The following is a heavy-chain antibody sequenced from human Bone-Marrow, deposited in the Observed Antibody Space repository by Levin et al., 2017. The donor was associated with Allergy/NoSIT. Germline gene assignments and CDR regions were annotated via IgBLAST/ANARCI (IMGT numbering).Heavy chain of an antibody. CDR1: GFTFSSYA. CDR2: ISSNGGST. Sequence: GESLKISCSASGFTFSSYAMHWVRQAPGKGLEYVSAISSNGGSTYYADSVKGRFTISRDNSKNTLYLQMSSLRAEDTAVYYCVKQIMVQGVITNNWFDPWGQGTLVTVSS. D-gene: IGHD3-10*01. J-gene: IGHJ5*02. V-gene: IGHV3-64D*06. CDR3: VKQIMVQGVITNNWFDP.